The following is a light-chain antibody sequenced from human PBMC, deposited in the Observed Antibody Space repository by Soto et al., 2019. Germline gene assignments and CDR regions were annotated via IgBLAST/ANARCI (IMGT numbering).Light chain of an antibody. J-gene: IGKJ1*01. Sequence: DFQMTQSPSSLSASLGDRVTITCRATQALNNYVAWYQQKPGKAPTLLIYAAFTLHSGVPSRFSGSGSGTDFTLTISSLQPEDVAIYYCQKYNSAPGAFGQGTKVEVK. CDR3: QKYNSAPGA. CDR2: AAF. CDR1: QALNNY. V-gene: IGKV1-27*01.